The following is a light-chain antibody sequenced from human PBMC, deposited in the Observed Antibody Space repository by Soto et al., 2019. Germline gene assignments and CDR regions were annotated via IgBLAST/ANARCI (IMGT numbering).Light chain of an antibody. CDR3: AAWDGSLNNVL. J-gene: IGLJ2*01. V-gene: IGLV1-44*01. CDR2: GDN. CDR1: ASSIGTNT. Sequence: VLTQPPSASGTPGQRVTISCSGSASSIGTNTVNWYRQLPGTAPKLLIYGDNQRPSGVPDRFSGSKSGTSASLAISGLQSEDEAEYYCAAWDGSLNNVLFGGGTKLTVL.